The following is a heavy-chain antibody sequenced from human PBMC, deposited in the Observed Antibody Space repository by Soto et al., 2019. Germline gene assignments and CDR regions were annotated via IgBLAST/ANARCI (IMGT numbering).Heavy chain of an antibody. V-gene: IGHV4-34*01. CDR2: INHSGST. Sequence: PSQTLSLTCAVYGGSFSGYYWSWIRQPPGKGLEWIGEINHSGSTNYSPSLKSRVTISVDTSKNQFSLKLSSVTAADTAVYYCAKVTTGRPYYYYYYGMDVWGQGTTVTVSS. J-gene: IGHJ6*02. D-gene: IGHD4-17*01. CDR1: GGSFSGYY. CDR3: AKVTTGRPYYYYYYGMDV.